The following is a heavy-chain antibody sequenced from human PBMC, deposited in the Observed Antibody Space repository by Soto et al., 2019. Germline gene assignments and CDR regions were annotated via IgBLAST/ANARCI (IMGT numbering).Heavy chain of an antibody. CDR1: GYTFTSYG. V-gene: IGHV1-18*04. Sequence: ASVKVSCKASGYTFTSYGISWVRQAPGQGLEWMGWISAYNGNTNYAQKLQGRVTMTTDTSTSTAYMELRSLRSDDTAVYYCARDGGAYCGGDCYLNWFDPWGQGTLVTVSS. D-gene: IGHD2-21*02. CDR3: ARDGGAYCGGDCYLNWFDP. J-gene: IGHJ5*02. CDR2: ISAYNGNT.